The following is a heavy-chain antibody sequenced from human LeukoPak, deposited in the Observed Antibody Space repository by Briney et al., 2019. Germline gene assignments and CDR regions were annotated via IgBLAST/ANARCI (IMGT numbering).Heavy chain of an antibody. CDR2: ITSGSNYV. J-gene: IGHJ6*02. V-gene: IGHV3-21*04. CDR1: GFTFSNYN. Sequence: GGSLRLSCAASGFTFSNYNMNWVRQAPGKGLEWVSSITSGSNYVEYTDSVKGRFTISRDNAKNSLYLQMNSLRSEDTAVYYCAKGTSHYGMDVWGQGTTVTVSS. CDR3: AKGTSHYGMDV.